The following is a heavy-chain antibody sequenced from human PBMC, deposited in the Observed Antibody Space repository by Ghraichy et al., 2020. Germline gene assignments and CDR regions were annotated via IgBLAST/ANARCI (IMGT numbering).Heavy chain of an antibody. CDR1: GFTFSAYS. CDR2: ISDSNAFI. Sequence: GSLNISCAASGFTFSAYSMNWVRQAPGKGPEWVSYISDSNAFIYYADSVRGRFTISRDNAKNSLYLQMNSLRDDDTAVYYCARDSGYYARRSALDLWGQGTMVSVSS. V-gene: IGHV3-48*02. CDR3: ARDSGYYARRSALDL. D-gene: IGHD3-22*01. J-gene: IGHJ3*01.